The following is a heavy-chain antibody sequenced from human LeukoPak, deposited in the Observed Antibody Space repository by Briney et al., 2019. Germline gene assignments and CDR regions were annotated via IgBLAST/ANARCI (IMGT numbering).Heavy chain of an antibody. CDR3: ARSNGGYFDY. J-gene: IGHJ4*02. V-gene: IGHV4-59*01. D-gene: IGHD3-16*01. CDR1: GGSISSYY. Sequence: SETLSLACTVSGGSISSYYWSWVRQPPGKGLEWIGFVYYTGSTNYSPSLKSRVTISVDTSKNQFSLKLSSVTAADTAVYYCARSNGGYFDYWGQGTLVTVSS. CDR2: VYYTGST.